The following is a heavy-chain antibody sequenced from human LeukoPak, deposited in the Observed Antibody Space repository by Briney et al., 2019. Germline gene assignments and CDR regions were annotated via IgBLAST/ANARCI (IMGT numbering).Heavy chain of an antibody. D-gene: IGHD3-16*01. CDR2: IIPIFGTA. CDR1: EGTFSSYA. J-gene: IGHJ4*02. V-gene: IGHV1-69*05. Sequence: ASVKVSCKASEGTFSSYAISWVRQAPGQGLERMGGIIPIFGTANYAQKFQGRVTITTDESTSTAYMELSSLRSEDTAVYYCAGAAGERDELDYWGQGTLVTVSS. CDR3: AGAAGERDELDY.